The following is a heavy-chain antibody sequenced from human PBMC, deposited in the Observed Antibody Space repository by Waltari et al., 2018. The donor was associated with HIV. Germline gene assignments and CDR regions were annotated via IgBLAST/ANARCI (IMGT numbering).Heavy chain of an antibody. D-gene: IGHD3-22*01. CDR3: ARVVYYYDSSGYYLDY. Sequence: RQAPGKGLEWVANIKQDGSEKYYVDSVKGRFTISRDNAKNSLYLQMNSLRAEDTAVYYCARVVYYYDSSGYYLDYWGQGTLVTVSS. J-gene: IGHJ4*02. V-gene: IGHV3-7*01. CDR2: IKQDGSEK.